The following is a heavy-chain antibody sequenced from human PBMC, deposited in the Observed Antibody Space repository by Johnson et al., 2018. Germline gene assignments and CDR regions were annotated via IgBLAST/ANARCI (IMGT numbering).Heavy chain of an antibody. J-gene: IGHJ1*01. V-gene: IGHV4-34*01. D-gene: IGHD6-13*01. CDR3: ARGWYPRGY. CDR2: IDHSGST. CDR1: GGSFSDYY. Sequence: VPLQQWGAGLLKPSETLSLICAVSGGSFSDYYWSWIRPSPGKGLEWSGEIDHSGSTNHNPSLKSRVTISVDTSKNQCPLKLTSVTAADTAVYYCARGWYPRGYWGQGTLVTVSS.